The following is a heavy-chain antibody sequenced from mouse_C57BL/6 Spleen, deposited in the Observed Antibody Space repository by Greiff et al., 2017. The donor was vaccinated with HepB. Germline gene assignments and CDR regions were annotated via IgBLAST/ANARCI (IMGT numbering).Heavy chain of an antibody. CDR3: ARSYYYGSSYAFAY. CDR1: GYTFTNYW. D-gene: IGHD1-1*01. Sequence: QVQLQQSGAELVKPGASVKMSCKASGYTFTNYWITWVKQRPGQGLEWIGDIYPGSGSTNYNEKFKSKATLTVDTSSSTAYMQLSRLTSEDSAVYYCARSYYYGSSYAFAYWGQGTLVTVSA. V-gene: IGHV1-55*01. J-gene: IGHJ3*01. CDR2: IYPGSGST.